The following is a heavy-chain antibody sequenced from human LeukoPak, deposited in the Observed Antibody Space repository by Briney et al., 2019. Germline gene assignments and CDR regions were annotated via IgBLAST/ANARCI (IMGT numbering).Heavy chain of an antibody. D-gene: IGHD2-2*01. Sequence: SETLSLTCTVSGGSVSSGSYYWSWIRQPPGKGLEWIGYIYYSGSTNYNPSFKSRVTISVDTSKNQFSLKLSSVTAADTAVYYCARDRSPTAAEYGMDVWGQGTTVTVSS. CDR3: ARDRSPTAAEYGMDV. J-gene: IGHJ6*02. V-gene: IGHV4-61*01. CDR2: IYYSGST. CDR1: GGSVSSGSYY.